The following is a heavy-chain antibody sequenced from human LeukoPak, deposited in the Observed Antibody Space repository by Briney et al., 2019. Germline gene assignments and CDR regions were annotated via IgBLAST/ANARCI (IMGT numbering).Heavy chain of an antibody. V-gene: IGHV4-38-2*02. CDR2: VYHNGET. CDR1: GYSITTNYY. J-gene: IGHJ6*03. D-gene: IGHD1-26*01. CDR3: VTPRSWELSDMAV. Sequence: PSETLSLTCTVSGYSITTNYYWAWIRQSPGTGLEWIGSVYHNGETYYNSSLKSRVIISVDTSKNEFSLRLTSVTAADTAMYYCVTPRSWELSDMAVWGKGTTVSVSS.